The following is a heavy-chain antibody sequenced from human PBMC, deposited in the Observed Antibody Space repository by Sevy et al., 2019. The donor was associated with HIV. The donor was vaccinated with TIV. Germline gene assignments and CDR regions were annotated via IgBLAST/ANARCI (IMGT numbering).Heavy chain of an antibody. J-gene: IGHJ4*02. CDR3: TRGRYTYVPFDY. CDR1: GFTFGDYA. CDR2: IRTKAYGETT. D-gene: IGHD3-10*02. V-gene: IGHV3-49*03. Sequence: GGSLRLSCTASGFTFGDYAMNWFRQAPGKGLEWVGFIRTKAYGETTEYAASVKGRFTISREDSKSMAYLQMNSLKTEDTAVYYCTRGRYTYVPFDYWGQGTLVTVSS.